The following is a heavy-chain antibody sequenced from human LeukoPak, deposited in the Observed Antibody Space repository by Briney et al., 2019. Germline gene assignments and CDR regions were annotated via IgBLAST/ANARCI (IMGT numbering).Heavy chain of an antibody. V-gene: IGHV3-48*04. CDR3: ARDLNRFDP. J-gene: IGHJ5*02. CDR2: ISSSSGTI. Sequence: PGGSLRLSCAASGFTFSDYSMNWVRQAPGKGLEWLSYISSSSGTIYYADSVKGRFIISRDNAKNSLYLQMNSLRAEDTAVYYCARDLNRFDPWGQGTLVTVSS. CDR1: GFTFSDYS.